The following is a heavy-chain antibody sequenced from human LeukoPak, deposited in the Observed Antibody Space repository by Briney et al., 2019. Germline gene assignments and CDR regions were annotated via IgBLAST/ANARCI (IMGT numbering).Heavy chain of an antibody. D-gene: IGHD1-26*01. CDR2: IYTSGSA. CDR3: ARAQYSGSYYTFYYFHY. Sequence: SETLSLTCTVSGGSISSYYWSWIRQPAGKGLEWIGRIYTSGSANYNPSLKSRVTMSVDTSKNQFSLKLSSVTAADTAVYYCARAQYSGSYYTFYYFHYWGQGTLVTVSS. CDR1: GGSISSYY. V-gene: IGHV4-4*07. J-gene: IGHJ4*02.